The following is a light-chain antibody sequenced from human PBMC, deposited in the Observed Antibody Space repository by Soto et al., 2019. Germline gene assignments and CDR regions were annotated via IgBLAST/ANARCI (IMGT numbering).Light chain of an antibody. CDR3: CSYAGSYTFV. J-gene: IGLJ1*01. CDR2: DVS. V-gene: IGLV2-11*01. CDR1: SSDVGVYNY. Sequence: QSALIQPRSVSGSPGQSVTISCTGTSSDVGVYNYVSWYQQYPGKAPKIMIYDVSKRPSGVPDRFSGSKSDNTASLTISGLQAEDEADYYCCSYAGSYTFVFGIGIKV.